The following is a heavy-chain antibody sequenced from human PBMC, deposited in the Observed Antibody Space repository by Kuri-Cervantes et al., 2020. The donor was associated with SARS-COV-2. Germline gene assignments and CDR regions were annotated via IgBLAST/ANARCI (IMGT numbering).Heavy chain of an antibody. Sequence: SGPTLVKPTQTLTLTCTFSGFSLSPSGMRVSWIRQPPGKALEWLAHIDWNDDKFYTTSLRTRLTISKDTSKNQVVLRLTNVDPVDTATYYCARFPTVVVPAATVVYYYYGLDVWGQGTTVTVSS. CDR1: GFSLSPSGMR. J-gene: IGHJ6*02. V-gene: IGHV2-70*04. D-gene: IGHD2-15*01. CDR2: IDWNDDK. CDR3: ARFPTVVVPAATVVYYYYGLDV.